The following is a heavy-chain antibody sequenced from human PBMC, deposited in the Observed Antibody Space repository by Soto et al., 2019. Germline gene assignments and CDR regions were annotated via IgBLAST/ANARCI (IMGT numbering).Heavy chain of an antibody. Sequence: GESLKISCNGSGYSFITHWIAWVGQMPWKGLEWMGIIYPGDSDTRYSPSFQGQVTFSADKSISTAYLQWSSLEASDTAMYFCARPTYCSSTSCSPFDYWGPGTLVLVSP. CDR1: GYSFITHW. CDR2: IYPGDSDT. D-gene: IGHD2-2*01. J-gene: IGHJ4*02. CDR3: ARPTYCSSTSCSPFDY. V-gene: IGHV5-51*01.